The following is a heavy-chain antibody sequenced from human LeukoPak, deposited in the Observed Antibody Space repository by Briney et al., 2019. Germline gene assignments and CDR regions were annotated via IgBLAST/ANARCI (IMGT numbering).Heavy chain of an antibody. CDR3: ARTDVVVTAIVDY. D-gene: IGHD2-21*02. CDR1: GGSISSSSYY. V-gene: IGHV4-39*01. Sequence: PSETLSLTCTVSGGSISSSSYYWGWLRQPPGKGLEWIGSIYYSGSTYYNPSLKSRVTISVDTSKNQFSLKLSSVTAADTAVYYCARTDVVVTAIVDYWGQGTLVTVSS. J-gene: IGHJ4*02. CDR2: IYYSGST.